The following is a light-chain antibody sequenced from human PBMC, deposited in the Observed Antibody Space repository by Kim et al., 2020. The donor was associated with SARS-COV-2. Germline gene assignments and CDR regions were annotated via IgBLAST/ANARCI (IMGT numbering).Light chain of an antibody. CDR3: QQYGSSPPLYT. CDR1: QSVSSSY. J-gene: IGKJ2*01. CDR2: GES. V-gene: IGKV3-20*01. Sequence: PGESATLSCRASQSVSSSYLAWYQQKPGQAPRLIIYGESSRATGITDRFSGSGSGTDFTLTISRLEPEDFAVYYCQQYGSSPPLYTFGQGTKLEI.